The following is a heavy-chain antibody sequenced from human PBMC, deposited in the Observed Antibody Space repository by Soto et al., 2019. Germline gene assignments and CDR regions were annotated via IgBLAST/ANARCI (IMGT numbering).Heavy chain of an antibody. CDR2: IYYSGST. Sequence: QVQLQESGPGLVKPSETLSLTCTVSGGSISSYYWSWIRQPPGKGLEWIGYIYYSGSTNYNPSLKSRVTISVDTSKNQFSLKLSSVTAADTAVYYCARGSFPDYDYGDYVPYYYYYGMDVWGQGTTVTVSS. V-gene: IGHV4-59*01. D-gene: IGHD4-17*01. CDR3: ARGSFPDYDYGDYVPYYYYYGMDV. J-gene: IGHJ6*02. CDR1: GGSISSYY.